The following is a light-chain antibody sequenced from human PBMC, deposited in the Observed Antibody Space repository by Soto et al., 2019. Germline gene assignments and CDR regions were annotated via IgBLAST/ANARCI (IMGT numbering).Light chain of an antibody. CDR1: QSLNTD. V-gene: IGKV3-15*01. CDR2: GAS. J-gene: IGKJ5*01. CDR3: QQYKSWPPIT. Sequence: EILMTQSPDSLSVSPGETATLSCRASQSLNTDLAWYQQKPGQAPRLLLYGASTRATGISTRFSGGGSETEFTLTISGLQSEDSAVYYCQQYKSWPPITFGQGTRLEI.